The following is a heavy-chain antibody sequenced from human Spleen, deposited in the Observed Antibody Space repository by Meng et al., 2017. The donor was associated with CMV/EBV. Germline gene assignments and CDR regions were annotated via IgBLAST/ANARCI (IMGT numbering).Heavy chain of an antibody. J-gene: IGHJ4*02. CDR2: VDPEDGET. CDR3: ATDPDYYGSGRY. Sequence: SCKVSGYTVTDYYMHWVQQDPGKGLEWVGLVDPEDGETIYAEKFQGRVTITADTSTDTAYMELSSLRSEDTAVYYCATDPDYYGSGRYWGQGTLVTVSS. CDR1: GYTVTDYY. D-gene: IGHD3-10*01. V-gene: IGHV1-69-2*01.